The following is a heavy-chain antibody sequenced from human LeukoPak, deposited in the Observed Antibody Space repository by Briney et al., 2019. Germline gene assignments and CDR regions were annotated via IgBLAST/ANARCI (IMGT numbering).Heavy chain of an antibody. J-gene: IGHJ6*02. CDR1: GFTFSSYA. V-gene: IGHV3-30-3*01. CDR3: ARGPVPAASPYYYYGMDV. D-gene: IGHD2-2*01. Sequence: GRSLRLSCAASGFTFSSYAMHWVRHAPGKGLEWVAVISYDGSNKYYADSVKGRFTISRDNSKNTLYLQMNSLRAEDTAVYYCARGPVPAASPYYYYGMDVWGQGTTVTVSS. CDR2: ISYDGSNK.